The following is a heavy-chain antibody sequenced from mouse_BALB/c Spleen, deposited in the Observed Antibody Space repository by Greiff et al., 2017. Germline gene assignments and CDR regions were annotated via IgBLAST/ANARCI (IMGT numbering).Heavy chain of an antibody. V-gene: IGHV5-6*01. D-gene: IGHD2-3*01. J-gene: IGHJ1*01. CDR1: GFTFSSYG. CDR2: ISSGGSYT. Sequence: EVQVVESGGDLVKPGGSLKLSCAASGFTFSSYGMSWVRQTPDKRLEWVATISSGGSYTYYPDSVKGRFTISRDNAKNTLYLQMSSLKSEDTAMYDCARRGGYDGPYWYFDVWGAGTTVTVSS. CDR3: ARRGGYDGPYWYFDV.